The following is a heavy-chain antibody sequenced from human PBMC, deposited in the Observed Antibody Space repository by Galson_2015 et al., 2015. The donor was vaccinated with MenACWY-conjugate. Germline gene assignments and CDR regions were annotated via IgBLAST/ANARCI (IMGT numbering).Heavy chain of an antibody. D-gene: IGHD2-15*01. CDR2: ISGSSDRT. CDR1: GFTFSSYT. CDR3: AKDIREGCSGTSCALFDN. J-gene: IGHJ4*02. Sequence: LRLSCAASGFTFSSYTMSWVRQAPGKGLEWVSAISGSSDRTYYADSVKGRFTISRDNSKNTLYLQMTSLQAEDTAVYYCAKDIREGCSGTSCALFDNWGQGALVTVSS. V-gene: IGHV3-23*01.